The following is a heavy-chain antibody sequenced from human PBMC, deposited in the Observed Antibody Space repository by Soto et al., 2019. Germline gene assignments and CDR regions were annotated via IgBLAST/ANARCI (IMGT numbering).Heavy chain of an antibody. Sequence: GGSRRLSCAASGVTFTRYSMNWVRQAPGKGLEWVSSISSTTNYIYYGDSMKGRFTISRDNAKNSLYLEMNSLRAEDTAVYYCARESEDLTSNFDYWGQGTLVTVSS. J-gene: IGHJ4*02. CDR1: GVTFTRYS. CDR3: ARESEDLTSNFDY. V-gene: IGHV3-21*06. CDR2: ISSTTNYI.